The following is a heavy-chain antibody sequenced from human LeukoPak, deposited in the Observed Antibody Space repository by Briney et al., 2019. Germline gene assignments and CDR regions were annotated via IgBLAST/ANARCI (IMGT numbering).Heavy chain of an antibody. CDR1: GFTFSTYW. D-gene: IGHD2-2*02. J-gene: IGHJ4*02. CDR3: AKARQCSSTSCYNFDY. CDR2: IKEDGSDK. Sequence: GGSLRLSCAASGFTFSTYWMSWVRQAPGKGLEWVANIKEDGSDKYYVDSVKGRFTISRDNAKNSLYLQMNSLRAEDTAVYYCAKARQCSSTSCYNFDYWGQGTLVTVSS. V-gene: IGHV3-7*03.